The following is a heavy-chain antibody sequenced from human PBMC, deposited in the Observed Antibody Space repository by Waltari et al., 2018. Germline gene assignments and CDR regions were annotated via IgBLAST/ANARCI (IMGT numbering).Heavy chain of an antibody. D-gene: IGHD2-21*01. Sequence: EVQLLASGVGLVQPGGSLRLTCTVSGFTFRDDAMTWVRQDPGKGLEWVALVGSSGAATYYADSVKGRFSISRDNSRNTLYLQMNSLRAEDTAMYYCAKRGAPGELWFFDYWGQGNLVTVSS. V-gene: IGHV3-23*01. J-gene: IGHJ4*02. CDR2: VGSSGAAT. CDR1: GFTFRDDA. CDR3: AKRGAPGELWFFDY.